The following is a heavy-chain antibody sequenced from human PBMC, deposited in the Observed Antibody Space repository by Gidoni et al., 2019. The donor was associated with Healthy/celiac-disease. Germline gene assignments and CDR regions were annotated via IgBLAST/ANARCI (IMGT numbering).Heavy chain of an antibody. D-gene: IGHD6-19*01. V-gene: IGHV2-26*01. J-gene: IGHJ4*02. CDR3: ARNPTEYSSGWYPIDY. Sequence: QVTLKESGPVLVKPTETLTLTCTVSGFSPSNARMGVSWIRQPPGKALEWLAHIFSNDEKSYSTSLKSRLTISKDTSKSQVVLTMTNMDPVDTATYYCARNPTEYSSGWYPIDYWGQGTLVTVSS. CDR1: GFSPSNARMG. CDR2: IFSNDEK.